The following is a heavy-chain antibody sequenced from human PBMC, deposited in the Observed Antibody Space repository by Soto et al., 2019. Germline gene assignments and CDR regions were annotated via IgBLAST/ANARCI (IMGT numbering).Heavy chain of an antibody. CDR3: TNGRRQQPPLD. Sequence: QEQLAESGGGVVQPGGSLRLSCAASGFNFSTFGMHWVRQAPGQEPEWVAVISYDGSSKFYADSEGRFTISRDNSKNTLYLQMNSLRAEDTAVYYCTNGRRQQPPLDWGQGTLVTVSS. CDR2: ISYDGSSK. D-gene: IGHD6-13*01. J-gene: IGHJ4*02. V-gene: IGHV3-30*18. CDR1: GFNFSTFG.